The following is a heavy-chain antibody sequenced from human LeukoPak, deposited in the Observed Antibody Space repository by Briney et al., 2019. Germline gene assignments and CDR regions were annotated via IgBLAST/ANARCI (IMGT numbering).Heavy chain of an antibody. CDR3: ARGRLDSGYEN. D-gene: IGHD5-12*01. V-gene: IGHV1-8*03. CDR2: MNPNSGNT. J-gene: IGHJ1*01. CDR1: RYTFTSYD. Sequence: ASVKVSCKASRYTFTSYDINWVRQATGQGLEWMGWMNPNSGNTGYAQKFQGRVTITSNTSISTAYMELSSLRSEDTAVYYCARGRLDSGYENWGQGTLVTVSS.